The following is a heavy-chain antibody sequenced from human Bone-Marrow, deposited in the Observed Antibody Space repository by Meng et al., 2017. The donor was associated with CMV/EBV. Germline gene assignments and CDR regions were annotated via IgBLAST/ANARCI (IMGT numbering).Heavy chain of an antibody. V-gene: IGHV4-59*01. CDR3: ARDSIAAAGRYYYYGMDV. Sequence: SETLSLTCTVSGGSISSYYWSWIRQPPGKGLEWIGYIYYSGSTNYNPSLKSRVTISVDTSKNQFSLKLSSVTAADTAVYYCARDSIAAAGRYYYYGMDVWGQGTTVTVSS. CDR2: IYYSGST. J-gene: IGHJ6*02. D-gene: IGHD6-13*01. CDR1: GGSISSYY.